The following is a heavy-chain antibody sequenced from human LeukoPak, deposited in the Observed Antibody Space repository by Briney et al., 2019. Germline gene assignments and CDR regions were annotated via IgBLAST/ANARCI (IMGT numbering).Heavy chain of an antibody. D-gene: IGHD3-3*01. CDR1: GGSISGYY. J-gene: IGHJ4*02. CDR2: IYTSGSA. CDR3: ARDFPYYDLWSGLAFDY. V-gene: IGHV4-4*07. Sequence: SETLSLTFTVSGGSISGYYWSWIRQPAGKGLEWIGRIYTSGSANYNPSLKSRVTMSVDMSKNQFSLELSSVTAADTAVYYCARDFPYYDLWSGLAFDYWGQGTLVTVSS.